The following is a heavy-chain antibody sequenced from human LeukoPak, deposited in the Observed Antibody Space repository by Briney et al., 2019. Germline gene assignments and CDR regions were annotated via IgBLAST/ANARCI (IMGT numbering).Heavy chain of an antibody. CDR2: IHGGT. CDR1: GFPFISYA. Sequence: TGGSLRLSCAASGFPFISYAMGWVRQAPGKGLEWVSTIHGGTYYADSVRGRFTIARYNSKNTLYLQMTSLRADDTALYYCAKGYSSGWYAFDSWGQGTLVTVSS. J-gene: IGHJ4*02. V-gene: IGHV3-23*01. D-gene: IGHD6-19*01. CDR3: AKGYSSGWYAFDS.